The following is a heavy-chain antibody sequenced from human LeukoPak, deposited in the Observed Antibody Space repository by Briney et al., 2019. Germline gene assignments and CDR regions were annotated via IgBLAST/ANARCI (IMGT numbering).Heavy chain of an antibody. CDR3: ASGTFDDYGEYDRGDFFDH. CDR2: IYYSGLT. J-gene: IGHJ4*02. D-gene: IGHD4-17*01. V-gene: IGHV4-39*02. Sequence: SETLSLTCTVSGGSISSSSSYWGRVRQPPGKGPEWIASIYYSGLTYDNPSLKSRVSISVDPSKTHFSLKVSSVTAADTAVYYCASGTFDDYGEYDRGDFFDHTGEGTLVTVSS. CDR1: GGSISSSSSY.